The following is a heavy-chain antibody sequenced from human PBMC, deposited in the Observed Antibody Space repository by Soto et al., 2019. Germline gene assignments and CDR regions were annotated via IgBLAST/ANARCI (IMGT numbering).Heavy chain of an antibody. CDR2: INHSGST. J-gene: IGHJ5*02. V-gene: IGHV4-34*01. Sequence: PSETLSLTCAVYGGSFSGYYWSWIRQPPGKGLEWIGEINHSGSTNYNPSLKSRVTISVDTSKNQFSLKLSSVTAADTAVYYCARGRGERVYALWWFAPWGRGTLVTVPS. CDR3: ARGRGERVYALWWFAP. CDR1: GGSFSGYY. D-gene: IGHD2-8*01.